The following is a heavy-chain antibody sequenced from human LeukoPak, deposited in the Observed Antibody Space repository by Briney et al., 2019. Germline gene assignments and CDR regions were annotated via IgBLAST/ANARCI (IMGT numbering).Heavy chain of an antibody. CDR3: ARLADYDSSGYLSY. V-gene: IGHV1-46*01. Sequence: ASVKVSCTASGYTFTRYYMHWVRQAPGQGLEWMAIINPSGGSARYAQKFQGRVTMTRDTSTSTVYMEVSSLRSEDTAVYYCARLADYDSSGYLSYWGQGTLVTVSS. D-gene: IGHD3-22*01. CDR2: INPSGGSA. CDR1: GYTFTRYY. J-gene: IGHJ4*02.